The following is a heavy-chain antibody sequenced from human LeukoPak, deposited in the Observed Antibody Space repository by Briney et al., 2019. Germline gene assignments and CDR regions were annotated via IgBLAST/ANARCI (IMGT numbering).Heavy chain of an antibody. Sequence: GGSLRLSSAASGFTFSSHWMTWVRQAPGTGLEWVATIKQDGSEKYYVDSVKGRFTVSRDNAMNALYLQMNSLGAEDTAVYNCARDLGSGGGFDYWGQGTLVTVSS. V-gene: IGHV3-7*04. D-gene: IGHD3-16*01. CDR1: GFTFSSHW. CDR2: IKQDGSEK. J-gene: IGHJ4*02. CDR3: ARDLGSGGGFDY.